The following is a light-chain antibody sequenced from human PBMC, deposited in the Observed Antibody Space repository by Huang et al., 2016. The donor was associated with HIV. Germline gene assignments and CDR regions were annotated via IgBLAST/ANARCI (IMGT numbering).Light chain of an antibody. J-gene: IGKJ2*01. CDR3: QQYFTTPQT. Sequence: VMIQSPASLAVSLGERATINCKSSRELFYTPKNKNYLAWYQQQPGPPPKLLFSGASTRESGVPARFSGCGSVTDFTLTIRSLQAEDVAVYYCQQYFTTPQTFGQGTGWKSN. CDR2: GAS. V-gene: IGKV4-1*01. CDR1: RELFYTPKNKNY.